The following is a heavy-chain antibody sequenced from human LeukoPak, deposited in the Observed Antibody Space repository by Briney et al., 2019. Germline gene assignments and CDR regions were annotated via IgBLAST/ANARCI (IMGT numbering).Heavy chain of an antibody. D-gene: IGHD5-18*01. CDR1: GFTFSSYA. CDR2: ISYDGSNK. V-gene: IGHV3-30-3*01. J-gene: IGHJ4*02. CDR3: AQSGYSYAFDY. Sequence: GGSLRLSCAASGFTFSSYAMHWVRQAPGKGLEWVAVISYDGSNKYYADSVKGRFTISRDNSKNTLCLQMNSLRAEDTAVYYCAQSGYSYAFDYWGQGTLVTVSS.